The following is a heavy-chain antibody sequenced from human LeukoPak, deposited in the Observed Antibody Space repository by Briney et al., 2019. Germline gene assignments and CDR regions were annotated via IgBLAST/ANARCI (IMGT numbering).Heavy chain of an antibody. Sequence: GGSLRLSCAASGFTFSTYGMHWVRQAPGKGPEWVAVISYDGSNEYYADSVKDRFTISRDNSKNTLYLQMNSLRAEDTAVYYCAKVRVVVVGSYYFDYWGQGTLVTVSS. CDR3: AKVRVVVVGSYYFDY. D-gene: IGHD3-22*01. CDR2: ISYDGSNE. CDR1: GFTFSTYG. V-gene: IGHV3-30*18. J-gene: IGHJ4*02.